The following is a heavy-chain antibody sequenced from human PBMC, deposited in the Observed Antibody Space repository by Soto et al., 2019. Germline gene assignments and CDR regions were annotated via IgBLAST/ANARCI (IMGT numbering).Heavy chain of an antibody. Sequence: EVQLVESGGGLVQPGGSLRLSCAVSGFTFSSYSMNWVRQAPGKGLEWVSYISSSSGTIYYADSVKGRFTLSRDNANNSLYLQMKSLRAEDTAVYYCARVVYGSGSPVDYWGQGTLVTVSS. CDR3: ARVVYGSGSPVDY. CDR1: GFTFSSYS. D-gene: IGHD3-10*01. V-gene: IGHV3-48*01. CDR2: ISSSSGTI. J-gene: IGHJ4*02.